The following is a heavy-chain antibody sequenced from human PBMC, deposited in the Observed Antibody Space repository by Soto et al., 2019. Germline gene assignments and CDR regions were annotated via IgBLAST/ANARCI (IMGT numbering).Heavy chain of an antibody. J-gene: IGHJ6*02. CDR3: ARALSWNSLTTYYYYGMDV. CDR2: IIPIFGTA. D-gene: IGHD1-7*01. V-gene: IGHV1-69*13. Sequence: SVKVSCKASGGTFSSYAISWVRQAPGQGLEWMGGIIPIFGTANYAQKFQGRVTITADESTSTAYMELSSLRSEDTAVYYCARALSWNSLTTYYYYGMDVWGQGTTVTVSS. CDR1: GGTFSSYA.